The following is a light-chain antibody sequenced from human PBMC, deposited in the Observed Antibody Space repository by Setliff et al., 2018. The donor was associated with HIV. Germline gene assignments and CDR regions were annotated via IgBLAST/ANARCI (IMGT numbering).Light chain of an antibody. V-gene: IGLV2-14*03. Sequence: QSVLTQPASVSGFPGQSITISCTGSSSDVGSYNYVSWYQQHPGKAPKLMISVVSKRPSGVSNRFSGSKSGNTASLTISGLQAEDEADYYCSSYTSSSPPYVFGTGTKVTVL. CDR1: SSDVGSYNY. J-gene: IGLJ1*01. CDR3: SSYTSSSPPYV. CDR2: VVS.